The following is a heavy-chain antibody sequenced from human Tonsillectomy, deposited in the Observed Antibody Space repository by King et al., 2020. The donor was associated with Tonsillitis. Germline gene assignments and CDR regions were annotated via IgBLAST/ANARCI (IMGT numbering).Heavy chain of an antibody. CDR3: AREGPGSWYGNWFDP. Sequence: VQLVESGAEVKKPGSSVKVSCKASGGTFSSYAISWVRQAPGQGLEWMGGIIPIFGTATYAQKFQGRVTITADEATSTAYMELSGLRSEDTAVYYCAREGPGSWYGNWFDPWGQGTLVTVSS. D-gene: IGHD6-13*01. V-gene: IGHV1-69*01. CDR2: IIPIFGTA. J-gene: IGHJ5*02. CDR1: GGTFSSYA.